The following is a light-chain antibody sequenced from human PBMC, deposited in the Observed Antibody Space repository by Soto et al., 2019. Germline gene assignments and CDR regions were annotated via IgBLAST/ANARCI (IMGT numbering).Light chain of an antibody. CDR3: QSYDSTLSGSV. CDR2: DNN. Sequence: QPVLTQPPSVSGAPGQRVTISCTGSSSNIGAGYDVHWYHQLPGTAPKLLIYDNNNRPSGVPDRFSGSKSGTSASLAITGLQAEDEADYYCQSYDSTLSGSVFGGGTKVTVL. V-gene: IGLV1-40*01. CDR1: SSNIGAGYD. J-gene: IGLJ2*01.